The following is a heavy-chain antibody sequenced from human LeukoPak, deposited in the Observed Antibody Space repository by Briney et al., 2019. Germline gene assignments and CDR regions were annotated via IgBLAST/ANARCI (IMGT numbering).Heavy chain of an antibody. CDR1: GGTFSSYA. D-gene: IGHD1-26*01. CDR2: IIPIFGTA. J-gene: IGHJ4*02. Sequence: EASVKVSCKASGGTFSSYAISWVRQAPGQGLEWMGGIIPIFGTANYAQKFQSRVTITADESTSTAYMELSSLRSEDTAVYYCARESPIVGNFDYWGQGTLVTVSS. CDR3: ARESPIVGNFDY. V-gene: IGHV1-69*13.